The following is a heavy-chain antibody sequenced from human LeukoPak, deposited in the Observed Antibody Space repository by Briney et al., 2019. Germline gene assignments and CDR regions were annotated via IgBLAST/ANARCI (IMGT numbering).Heavy chain of an antibody. Sequence: GGSLRLSCAASGSTFSSYAMSWVRQAPGKGLEWVSAISGSGGSTYYADSVKGRFTISRDNSKNTLYLQMNSLRAEDTAVYYCANLPSGADTYYYYGMDVWGQGTTVTVSS. V-gene: IGHV3-23*01. CDR2: ISGSGGST. CDR3: ANLPSGADTYYYYGMDV. CDR1: GSTFSSYA. J-gene: IGHJ6*02. D-gene: IGHD3-10*01.